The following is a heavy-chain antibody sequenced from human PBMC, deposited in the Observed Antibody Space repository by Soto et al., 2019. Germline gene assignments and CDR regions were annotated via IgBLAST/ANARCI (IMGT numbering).Heavy chain of an antibody. CDR2: INHSGST. Sequence: QVQLQQWGAGLLKPSETLSLTCAVYGGSFSGYYWCWIRQPPGKGLEWIGEINHSGSTNYNPSLKSRVTISVDTSKNQCSLKLSSVTAADTAVYYCARGVHVHLGELSANWFDPWGQGTLVTVSS. CDR1: GGSFSGYY. CDR3: ARGVHVHLGELSANWFDP. D-gene: IGHD3-16*02. V-gene: IGHV4-34*01. J-gene: IGHJ5*02.